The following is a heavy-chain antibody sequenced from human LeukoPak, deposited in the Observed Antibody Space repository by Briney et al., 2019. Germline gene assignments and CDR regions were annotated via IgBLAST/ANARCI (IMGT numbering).Heavy chain of an antibody. CDR3: ARGGPGPDTS. Sequence: SGTLSLTCTVSSGSISSNSFCWGWIRQPPGKGLEWIASIYSSGTTYYNPSLKSRVTISVDTSKKQFSLKLSSVTAADTAVYYCARGGPGPDTSWGQGTLVTVSS. J-gene: IGHJ4*02. CDR2: IYSSGTT. CDR1: SGSISSNSFC. V-gene: IGHV4-39*01. D-gene: IGHD1-26*01.